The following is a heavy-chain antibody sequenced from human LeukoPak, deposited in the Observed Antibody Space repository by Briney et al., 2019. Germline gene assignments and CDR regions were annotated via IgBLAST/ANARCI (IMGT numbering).Heavy chain of an antibody. Sequence: SETLSLTCTVSGGSISSYYWSWIRQPPGKGLEWIGYIYYSGSTNYNPSLKSRVTISVDTSKNQFSLKLSSVTAADTAVYYCARAPAPPYYYDSSGYSFGLFDYWGQGTLVTVSS. J-gene: IGHJ4*02. CDR3: ARAPAPPYYYDSSGYSFGLFDY. D-gene: IGHD3-22*01. V-gene: IGHV4-59*12. CDR2: IYYSGST. CDR1: GGSISSYY.